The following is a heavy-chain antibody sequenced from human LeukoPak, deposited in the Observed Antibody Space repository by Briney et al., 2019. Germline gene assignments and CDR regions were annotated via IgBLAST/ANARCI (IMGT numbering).Heavy chain of an antibody. J-gene: IGHJ4*02. V-gene: IGHV4-39*01. CDR1: GGSISSSSYY. CDR2: IYYSGST. D-gene: IGHD1-26*01. Sequence: PSETLSLTCTVSGGSISSSSYYWGWIRQPPGKGLEWIGSIYYSGSTYYNPSLKSRVTISVDTSKNQFSLKLSSVTAADTAVYYCARHLSGSATRLDYWGQGTLVTVSS. CDR3: ARHLSGSATRLDY.